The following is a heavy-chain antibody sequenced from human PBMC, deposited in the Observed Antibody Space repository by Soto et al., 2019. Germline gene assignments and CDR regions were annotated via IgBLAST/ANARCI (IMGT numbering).Heavy chain of an antibody. V-gene: IGHV1-3*01. Sequence: ASVKVSCKASGYTFTSYAMHWVRQAPGQRLEWMGWIDAGNGNTKYSQKFQGRVTITRDTSASTAYMELSSLRSEDTAVYYCARGESLFYYDRSGYPIWGQGTLVTVSS. CDR2: IDAGNGNT. CDR1: GYTFTSYA. CDR3: ARGESLFYYDRSGYPI. D-gene: IGHD3-22*01. J-gene: IGHJ4*02.